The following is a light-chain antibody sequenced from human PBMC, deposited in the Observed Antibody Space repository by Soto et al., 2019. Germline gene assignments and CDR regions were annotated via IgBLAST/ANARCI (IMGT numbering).Light chain of an antibody. Sequence: DIEMTQSPSSLSAYVGDRVTITCRASQGISNYLAWYQQRPGKVPKLLIYAASTLQSGVPSRFSGSGSGTDFTLTISSLQPEDVGTYSCQKYDSAPWTFGQGTEVEIK. CDR2: AAS. CDR1: QGISNY. CDR3: QKYDSAPWT. V-gene: IGKV1-27*01. J-gene: IGKJ1*01.